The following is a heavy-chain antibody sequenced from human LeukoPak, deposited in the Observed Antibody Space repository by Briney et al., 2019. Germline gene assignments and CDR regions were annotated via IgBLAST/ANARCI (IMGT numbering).Heavy chain of an antibody. CDR1: GFTFSSHA. CDR2: ISGSGGST. CDR3: AKGGYCSGGSCYPYYFDY. D-gene: IGHD2-15*01. J-gene: IGHJ4*02. V-gene: IGHV3-23*01. Sequence: GGSLRLSCAASGFTFSSHAMSWVRQAPGKGLEWASAISGSGGSTYYADSVKGRFTISRDNSKNTLYLQMNSLRAEDTAVYYCAKGGYCSGGSCYPYYFDYWGQGTLVTVSS.